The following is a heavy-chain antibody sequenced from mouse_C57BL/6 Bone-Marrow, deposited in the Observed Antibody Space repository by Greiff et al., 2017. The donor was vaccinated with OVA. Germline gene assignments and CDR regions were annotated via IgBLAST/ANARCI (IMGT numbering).Heavy chain of an antibody. CDR3: ATLCDGSSDWYLDV. CDR1: GIAFSRYW. Sequence: EVKLLESGGGLVQPGGSLKLSCAASGIAFSRYWMSWVRRAPGKGLEWIGEINPDSSTINYAPSLKDKFIISRDNSKNTLYLQMSKVRSEDTALDYCATLCDGSSDWYLDVWGKGTTVTVSS. J-gene: IGHJ1*03. V-gene: IGHV4-1*01. CDR2: INPDSSTI. D-gene: IGHD1-1*01.